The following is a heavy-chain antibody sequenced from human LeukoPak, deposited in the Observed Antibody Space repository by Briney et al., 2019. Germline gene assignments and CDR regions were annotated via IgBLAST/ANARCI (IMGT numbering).Heavy chain of an antibody. Sequence: SETLSLTCAVYGGSFSGYYWSWIRQPPGKGLEWIGEINHSGSTNYNPSLKSRVTISVDTSKNQFSLKLSSVTAAGTAVYYCAQARWYYYYMDVWGKGTTVTVSS. CDR3: AQARWYYYYMDV. J-gene: IGHJ6*03. D-gene: IGHD6-6*01. CDR2: INHSGST. CDR1: GGSFSGYY. V-gene: IGHV4-34*01.